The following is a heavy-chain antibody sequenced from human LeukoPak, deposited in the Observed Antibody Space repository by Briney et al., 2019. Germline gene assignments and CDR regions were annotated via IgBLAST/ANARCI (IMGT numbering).Heavy chain of an antibody. V-gene: IGHV3-30-3*01. J-gene: IGHJ3*02. CDR3: ARYCSGGSCYVDAFDI. CDR1: GFTFSSYA. Sequence: GGSLRLSCAASGFTFSSYAMHWVRQAPGKGLEWVTVISYDGSNKYYADSVKGRFTISRDNSKNTLYLQMNSLRAEDTAVYYCARYCSGGSCYVDAFDIWGQGTMVTVSS. CDR2: ISYDGSNK. D-gene: IGHD2-15*01.